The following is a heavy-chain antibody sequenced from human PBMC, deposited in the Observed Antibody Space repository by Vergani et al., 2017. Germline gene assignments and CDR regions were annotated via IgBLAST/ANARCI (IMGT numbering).Heavy chain of an antibody. V-gene: IGHV4-34*01. J-gene: IGHJ6*03. D-gene: IGHD4-11*01. CDR2: IDHTGRL. CDR3: ARVNTETNGHLYYYYYMDV. CDR1: GGSFTSYH. Sequence: QVQLQQWGGGLLKPSETLSLTCVVNGGSFTSYHWTWIRQSPGEGLEWVGDIDHTGRLDYNPSLKSRLTMSVDKSRNQFSLTLNSVTATDTAIYFCARVNTETNGHLYYYYYMDVWGQGNAVTVS.